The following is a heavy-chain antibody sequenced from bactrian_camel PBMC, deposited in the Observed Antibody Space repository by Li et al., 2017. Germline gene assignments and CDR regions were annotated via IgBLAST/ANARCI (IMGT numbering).Heavy chain of an antibody. CDR2: IGSDGST. J-gene: IGHJ4*01. D-gene: IGHD3*01. CDR1: EWTYCI. CDR3: AAPSGSGCYLSCSPYAY. Sequence: HVQLVESGGGSVQAGGSLRLSCKPSEWTYCIGWFRQAPGKEREGVAAIGSDGSTTYADFVKDRFTISRDNAENTLYLQMDSLKPEDTAMYYCAAPSGSGCYLSCSPYAYWGQGTQVTVS. V-gene: IGHV3S53*01.